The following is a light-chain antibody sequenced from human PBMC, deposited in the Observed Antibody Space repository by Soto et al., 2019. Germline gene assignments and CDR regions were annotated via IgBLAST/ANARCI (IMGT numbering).Light chain of an antibody. CDR3: ATWDDTLTGGV. CDR1: SSNIQSNS. V-gene: IGLV1-44*01. Sequence: QSVLTQPLSASGTPGQRVTMSCSGSSSNIQSNSVSWYQQLPGTAPKLLIHSNDHRPSGVPDRFSGSKSGTSASLDISGLQPEDEGYYYCATWDDTLTGGVLGGGTKLTVL. CDR2: SND. J-gene: IGLJ3*02.